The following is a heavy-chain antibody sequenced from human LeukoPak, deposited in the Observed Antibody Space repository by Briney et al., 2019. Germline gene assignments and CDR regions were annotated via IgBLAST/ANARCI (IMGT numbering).Heavy chain of an antibody. CDR2: INPNSGGT. D-gene: IGHD2-15*01. Sequence: ASVKVSCKASGYTFTGYYMHWVRQAPGQGLEWMGWINPNSGGTNYAQKFQGRVTMTRDTSISTAYMEVSRLRDDDTAVYYCARAHCSGGRSYPLGGFDPCGQGTLVTVSS. CDR1: GYTFTGYY. V-gene: IGHV1-2*02. CDR3: ARAHCSGGRSYPLGGFDP. J-gene: IGHJ5*02.